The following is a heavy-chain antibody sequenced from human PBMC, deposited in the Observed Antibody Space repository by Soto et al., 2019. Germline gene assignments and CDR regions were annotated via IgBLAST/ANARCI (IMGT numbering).Heavy chain of an antibody. V-gene: IGHV1-69*01. CDR2: IIPIFDTA. CDR3: ARGGLSPERSWLHP. D-gene: IGHD1-1*01. J-gene: IGHJ5*02. CDR1: GGTFSSDV. Sequence: QVQLVQSGAEVQKPGSSVKVSCKASGGTFSSDVISWVRQAPGQGLEWMGGIIPIFDTADYAQNFQGRVTITAEEATSTAYMELSSLRLEDTAVYFYARGGLSPERSWLHPWGQGTLVTVSS.